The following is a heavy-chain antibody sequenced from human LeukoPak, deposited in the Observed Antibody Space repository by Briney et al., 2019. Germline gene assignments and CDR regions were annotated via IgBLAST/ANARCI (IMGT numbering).Heavy chain of an antibody. J-gene: IGHJ4*02. CDR3: ARAPGGYYFDY. D-gene: IGHD2-8*02. V-gene: IGHV4-61*01. CDR1: GSSISSSSYY. Sequence: SETLSLTCTVSGSSISSSSYYWSWIRQPPGKGLEWIGYIFYSGSTNYNPSLESRVTISLDTSKNQFSLKLSSVTAADTAVYYCARAPGGYYFDYWGQGTLVTVSS. CDR2: IFYSGST.